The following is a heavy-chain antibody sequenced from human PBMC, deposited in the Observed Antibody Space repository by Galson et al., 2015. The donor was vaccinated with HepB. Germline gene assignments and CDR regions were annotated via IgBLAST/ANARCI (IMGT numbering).Heavy chain of an antibody. D-gene: IGHD3-10*01. CDR3: VRDGTQGINIFRGFLIGSWFDP. CDR2: STSTSFSSSSINKT. J-gene: IGHJ5*02. V-gene: IGHV3-48*01. CDR1: GFTLSNYG. Sequence: SLRLSCAASGFTLSNYGMNWVRQAPGKGLEWVSHSTSTSFSSSSINKTFYAESVRGRFTVSRDNAKNSLYLQMNSLRVEDTAVYYCVRDGTQGINIFRGFLIGSWFDPWGQGTLVTVSS.